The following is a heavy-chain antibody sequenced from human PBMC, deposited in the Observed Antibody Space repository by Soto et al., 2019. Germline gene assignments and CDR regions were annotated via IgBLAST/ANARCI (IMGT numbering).Heavy chain of an antibody. CDR3: ARVCGGDCHYGMDV. V-gene: IGHV4-31*03. D-gene: IGHD2-21*02. CDR1: GGSISSGGYY. CDR2: IYYSGST. J-gene: IGHJ6*02. Sequence: QVQLQESGPGLVKPSQTLSLTCTVSGGSISSGGYYWTWIRQHPGKGLEWIGYIYYSGSTYYNPSHKSRVTMSVDTSKIQFSLKLSSVTAADTAVYYCARVCGGDCHYGMDVWGQGTTVTVSS.